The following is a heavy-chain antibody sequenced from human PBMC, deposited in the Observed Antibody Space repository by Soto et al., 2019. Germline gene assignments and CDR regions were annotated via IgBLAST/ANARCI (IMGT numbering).Heavy chain of an antibody. CDR2: INPNGGAT. CDR1: GYTFTGYF. V-gene: IGHV1-2*02. J-gene: IGHJ5*02. D-gene: IGHD3-3*01. Sequence: ASVKVSCKASGYTFTGYFIHWVRQAPGQGLEWMGYINPNGGATKYAPRFQGRVTMTSDTSIRTAYMDLSNLTSDDTAVYYCARGGGTILAPLAWGPGTLVTVS. CDR3: ARGGGTILAPLA.